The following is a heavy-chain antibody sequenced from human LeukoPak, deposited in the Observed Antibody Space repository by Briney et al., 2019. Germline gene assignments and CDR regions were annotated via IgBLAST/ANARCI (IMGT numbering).Heavy chain of an antibody. J-gene: IGHJ4*02. Sequence: PGGSLRLSCAASGLTFSSYAMSWVRQAPGKGLEWVSSISSSSSYIYYADSVKGRFTISRDNAKNSLYLQMNSLRAEDTAVYYCARLKMTGAPAAGTTRHPIDYWGQGTLVTVSS. CDR2: ISSSSSYI. CDR3: ARLKMTGAPAAGTTRHPIDY. V-gene: IGHV3-21*01. CDR1: GLTFSSYA. D-gene: IGHD6-13*01.